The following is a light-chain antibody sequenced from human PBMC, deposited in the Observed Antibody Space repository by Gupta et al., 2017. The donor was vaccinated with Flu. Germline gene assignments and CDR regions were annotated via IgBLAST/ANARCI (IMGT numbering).Light chain of an antibody. CDR3: AAWDDSLNGRV. CDR1: SSNIGSNT. J-gene: IGLJ3*02. CDR2: SNN. V-gene: IGLV1-44*01. Sequence: QSVLTQPPSASGTPGQMVTLSCSGSSSNIGSNTVNWYQQLPGTAPKLLIYSNNQRPSGVPDRFSGSKSGTSASLAISGLQSEDEADYYCAAWDDSLNGRVFGGGTKLTVL.